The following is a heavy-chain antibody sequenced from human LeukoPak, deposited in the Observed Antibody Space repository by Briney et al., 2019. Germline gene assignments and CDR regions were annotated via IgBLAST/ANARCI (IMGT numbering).Heavy chain of an antibody. CDR1: GFTFRSYG. D-gene: IGHD4-11*01. CDR3: ARDAQRGFDYSNSLEH. J-gene: IGHJ4*02. Sequence: GGSLTLSCAASGFTFRSYGMHWIRQAPGKGLECVALISDDGSKKYYADPVKGRFTISIDDSKNTLYLQMDSLRPEDTAVYYCARDAQRGFDYSNSLEHWGQGTLVTVSS. V-gene: IGHV3-30*04. CDR2: ISDDGSKK.